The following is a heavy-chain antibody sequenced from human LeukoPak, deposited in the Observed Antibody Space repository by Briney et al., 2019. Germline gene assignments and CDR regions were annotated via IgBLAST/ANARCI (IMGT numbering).Heavy chain of an antibody. Sequence: GGSLRLSWAASGFTFSSYAMSWVRQAPGKGLEWVSAISGSGGSTYYADSVKGRFTISRDNSKNTLYLQMNSLRAEDTAVYYCAKVIFTGPIAVAGFVFDYWGQGTLVTVSS. D-gene: IGHD6-19*01. CDR1: GFTFSSYA. J-gene: IGHJ4*02. V-gene: IGHV3-23*01. CDR3: AKVIFTGPIAVAGFVFDY. CDR2: ISGSGGST.